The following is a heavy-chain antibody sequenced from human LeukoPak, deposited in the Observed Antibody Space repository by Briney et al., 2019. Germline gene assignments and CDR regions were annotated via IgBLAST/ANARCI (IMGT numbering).Heavy chain of an antibody. CDR3: ARDGPDIVVVPAAADYCYYMDV. J-gene: IGHJ6*03. CDR1: GYTFTSYG. D-gene: IGHD2-2*01. V-gene: IGHV1-18*01. Sequence: ASVKVSCKASGYTFTSYGISWVRQAPGQGLEWTGWISAYNGNTNYAQKLQGRVTMTTDTSTSTAYMELRSLRSDDTAVYYCARDGPDIVVVPAAADYCYYMDVWGKGTTVTVSS. CDR2: ISAYNGNT.